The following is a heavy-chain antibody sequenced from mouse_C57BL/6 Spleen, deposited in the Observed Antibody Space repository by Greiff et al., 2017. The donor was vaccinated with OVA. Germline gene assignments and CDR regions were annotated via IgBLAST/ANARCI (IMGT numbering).Heavy chain of an antibody. CDR2: ISYDGSN. CDR3: AREGYDYDGDY. Sequence: ESGPGLVKPSQSLSLTCSVTGYSITSGYYWNWIRQLPGNKLEWMGYISYDGSNNYNPSLKNRISITRDTSKNQFFLKLNSVTTEDTATYYCAREGYDYDGDYWGQGTTLTVSS. J-gene: IGHJ2*01. CDR1: GYSITSGYY. D-gene: IGHD2-4*01. V-gene: IGHV3-6*01.